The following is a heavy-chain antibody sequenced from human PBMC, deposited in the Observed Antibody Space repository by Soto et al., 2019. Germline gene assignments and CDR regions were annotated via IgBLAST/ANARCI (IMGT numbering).Heavy chain of an antibody. CDR3: ARPGGTFCGGDGSYYYYYAMDV. Sequence: PGGSLRLSCAASGVTFNSYAMNWVRQAPGKGLEWVSGISGSGDNTYYADSVKGRFTISRDNSKNTLYLQMNSLRVEDTAVYYCARPGGTFCGGDGSYYYYYAMDVWGQGTTVTVSS. D-gene: IGHD2-21*02. CDR2: ISGSGDNT. CDR1: GVTFNSYA. V-gene: IGHV3-23*01. J-gene: IGHJ6*02.